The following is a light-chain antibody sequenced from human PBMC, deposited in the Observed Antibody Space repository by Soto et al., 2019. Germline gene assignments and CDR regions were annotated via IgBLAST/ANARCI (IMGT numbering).Light chain of an antibody. V-gene: IGKV3-15*01. CDR1: QSVSTN. CDR2: AAS. Sequence: EIVMTQSPATLSVSPGERATLSCRASQSVSTNLAWYQQKPGQAPRLLIYAASVRATGIPARFSGSGSGTEFTLTISSLQSEDFAVYYCQQYDDRPPHLSFGGGTKVEIK. CDR3: QQYDDRPPHLS. J-gene: IGKJ4*01.